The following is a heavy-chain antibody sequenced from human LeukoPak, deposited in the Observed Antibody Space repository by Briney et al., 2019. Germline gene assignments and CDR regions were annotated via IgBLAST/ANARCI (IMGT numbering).Heavy chain of an antibody. V-gene: IGHV1-8*03. CDR3: ARGLRYYYDSSGYYLGSVYYYYMDV. J-gene: IGHJ6*03. D-gene: IGHD3-22*01. CDR2: MNPNSGNT. Sequence: ASVKVSCKASGYTFTSYDINWVRQATGQGLEWMGWMNPNSGNTDYAQKFQGRVTLTRNTSISTAYMELSSLRSEDTAVYYCARGLRYYYDSSGYYLGSVYYYYMDVWGKGTTVTISS. CDR1: GYTFTSYD.